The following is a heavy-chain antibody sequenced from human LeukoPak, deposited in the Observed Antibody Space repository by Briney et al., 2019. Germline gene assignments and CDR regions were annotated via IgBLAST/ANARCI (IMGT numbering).Heavy chain of an antibody. Sequence: PSETLSLTCTVSGGSISSSSYYWGWIRQPPGKGLEWIGSIYYSGSTYYNPSLKSRVTISVDTSKNQFSLKLSSVTAADTAVYYCARDQRYSSSGAYWGQGTLVTVSS. V-gene: IGHV4-39*07. J-gene: IGHJ4*02. CDR3: ARDQRYSSSGAY. CDR1: GGSISSSSYY. CDR2: IYYSGST. D-gene: IGHD6-13*01.